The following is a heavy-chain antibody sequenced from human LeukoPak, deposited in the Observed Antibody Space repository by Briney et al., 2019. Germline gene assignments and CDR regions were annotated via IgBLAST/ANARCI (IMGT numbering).Heavy chain of an antibody. Sequence: PSETLSLTCTVSGGSISNYYWSWIRQSAGKGLEWIGRISSIGSVNYNPSLKSRVTISVDTSKNQFSLKLSSVTAADTAVYYCARSDSSSWGYYYYYYMDVWGKGTTVTVSS. CDR2: ISSIGSV. CDR1: GGSISNYY. J-gene: IGHJ6*03. D-gene: IGHD6-13*01. CDR3: ARSDSSSWGYYYYYYMDV. V-gene: IGHV4-4*07.